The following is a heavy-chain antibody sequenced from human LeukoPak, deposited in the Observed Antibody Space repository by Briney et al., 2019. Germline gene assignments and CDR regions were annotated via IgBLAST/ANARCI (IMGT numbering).Heavy chain of an antibody. CDR2: ISSSGSTI. CDR1: GFTFSNLE. V-gene: IGHV3-48*03. Sequence: GGSLRLSCAASGFTFSNLEMNWVRQAPGKGLEWVSYISSSGSTIYYADSVQGRFTISRDNAKNSLYLQMNSLRAEDTAVYFFSSVAVTGTYFDCWGQGPLATVSS. J-gene: IGHJ4*02. D-gene: IGHD6-19*01. CDR3: SSVAVTGTYFDC.